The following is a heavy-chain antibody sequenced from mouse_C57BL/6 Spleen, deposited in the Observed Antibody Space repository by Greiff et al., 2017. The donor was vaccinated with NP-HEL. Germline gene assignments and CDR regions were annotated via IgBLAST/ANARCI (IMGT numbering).Heavy chain of an antibody. Sequence: VQLQQSGPELVKPGASVKISCKASGYTFTDYYMNWVKQSHGKSLEWIGDINPNNGGTSYNQKFKGKSTLTVDKSSSTAYMELRSLTSEDSAVYYCARSHHIYDGYYDYFDYWGQGTTLTVSS. D-gene: IGHD2-3*01. CDR1: GYTFTDYY. CDR3: ARSHHIYDGYYDYFDY. J-gene: IGHJ2*01. CDR2: INPNNGGT. V-gene: IGHV1-26*01.